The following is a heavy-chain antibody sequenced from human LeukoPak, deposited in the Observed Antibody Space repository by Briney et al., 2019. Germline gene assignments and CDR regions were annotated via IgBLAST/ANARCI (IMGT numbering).Heavy chain of an antibody. D-gene: IGHD1-26*01. J-gene: IGHJ4*02. CDR2: ISSSSSTI. CDR3: AKVLGVIIVGVDY. Sequence: HPGGSLRLSCAASGFTFSSYSMNWVRQAPGKGLEWVSYISSSSSTIYYADSVKGRFTISRDNSKNTLYLQMNSLRVEDTAVYYCAKVLGVIIVGVDYWGQGTLVTVSS. V-gene: IGHV3-48*01. CDR1: GFTFSSYS.